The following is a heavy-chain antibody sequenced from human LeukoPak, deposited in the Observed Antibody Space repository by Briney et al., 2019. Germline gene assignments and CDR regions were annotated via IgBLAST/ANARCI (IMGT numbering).Heavy chain of an antibody. CDR2: IWYDGSNK. CDR1: GFTFSSYG. Sequence: GSLRLSCAASGFTFSSYGMHWVRQAPGKGLEWVAVIWYDGSNKYYADSVKGRFTISRDNSKNTLYLQMNSLRAEDTAVYYCAKDRSPSSGGIFDYWGQGTLVTVSS. J-gene: IGHJ4*02. D-gene: IGHD2-15*01. V-gene: IGHV3-33*06. CDR3: AKDRSPSSGGIFDY.